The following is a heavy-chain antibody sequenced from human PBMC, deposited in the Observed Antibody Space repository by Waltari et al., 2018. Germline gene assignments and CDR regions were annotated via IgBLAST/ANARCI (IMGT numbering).Heavy chain of an antibody. J-gene: IGHJ4*02. V-gene: IGHV1-3*01. CDR2: INAGNGNT. CDR1: GYTFTSYA. Sequence: QVQLVQSGAEVKKPGASVKVSCKASGYTFTSYAMHWVRKAPGQRLEWMGWINAGNGNTKYAQTFQGRVTITRDTSASTAYMELSSLRSEDTAVYYCARVLAVAGIQPLGYWGQGTLVTVSS. D-gene: IGHD6-19*01. CDR3: ARVLAVAGIQPLGY.